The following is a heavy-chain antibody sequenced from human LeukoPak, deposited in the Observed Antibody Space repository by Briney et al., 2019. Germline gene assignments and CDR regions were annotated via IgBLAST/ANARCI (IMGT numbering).Heavy chain of an antibody. Sequence: PSETLSLTCTVSGGSISSYYWSWIRQPPGKGLEWIGYIYYSGSTNYNPSLKSRATISVDTSKNQFSLKLSSVTAADTAVYYCARATYYFGVDIWGQGTMVTVSS. CDR2: IYYSGST. V-gene: IGHV4-59*01. D-gene: IGHD3-10*01. CDR1: GGSISSYY. CDR3: ARATYYFGVDI. J-gene: IGHJ3*02.